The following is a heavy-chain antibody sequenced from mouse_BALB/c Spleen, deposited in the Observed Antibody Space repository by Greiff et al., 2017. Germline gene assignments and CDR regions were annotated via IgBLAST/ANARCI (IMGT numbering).Heavy chain of an antibody. CDR3: ARSEDRYFDV. Sequence: EVKVVESGGGLVQPGGSRKLSCAASGFTFSSFGMHWVRQAPEKGLEWVAYISSGSSTIYYADTVKGRFTISRDNPKNTLFLQMTSLRSEDTAMYYCARSEDRYFDVWGAGTTVTVSA. V-gene: IGHV5-17*02. CDR1: GFTFSSFG. J-gene: IGHJ1*01. CDR2: ISSGSSTI.